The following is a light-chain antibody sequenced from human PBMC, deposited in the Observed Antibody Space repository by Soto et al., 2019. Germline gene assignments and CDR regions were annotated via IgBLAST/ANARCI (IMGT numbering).Light chain of an antibody. V-gene: IGKV3-15*01. CDR2: AAS. Sequence: MVMTQAPATLSVSPGERATLSCRASQGLGTNLAWYQQRPGQAPRLLIYAASTRATGVPARFSGSGSETDFTLTITKLEPEAFAVYYCPLRNYWPLSFGVGTKVDI. CDR1: QGLGTN. CDR3: PLRNYWPLS. J-gene: IGKJ4*01.